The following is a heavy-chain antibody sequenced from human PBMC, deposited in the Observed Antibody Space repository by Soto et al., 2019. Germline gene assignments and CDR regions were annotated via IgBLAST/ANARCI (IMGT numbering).Heavy chain of an antibody. V-gene: IGHV3-64D*08. J-gene: IGHJ6*02. CDR1: GFTFSSYA. CDR2: ISSNGGST. CDR3: VKDRPSMVRGVKAYGMDV. D-gene: IGHD3-10*01. Sequence: GESLKISCSASGFTFSSYAMHWVRQAPGKGLEYVSAISSNGGSTYYADSVKGRFTISRDNSKNTLYLQMSSLRAEDTAVYYCVKDRPSMVRGVKAYGMDVWGQGTTVTVSS.